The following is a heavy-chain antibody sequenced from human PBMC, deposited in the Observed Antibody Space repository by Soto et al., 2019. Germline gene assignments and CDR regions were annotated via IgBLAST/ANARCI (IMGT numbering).Heavy chain of an antibody. CDR1: GFTFSSDA. J-gene: IGHJ4*02. CDR3: AKGVVEQQLVLSYDY. D-gene: IGHD6-13*01. Sequence: PGGSLRLSCAASGFTFSSDAMSWVRQAPGKGLEWVSAISGSGGSTYYADSVKGRFTISRDNSKNTLYLQMNSLRAEDTAVYYCAKGVVEQQLVLSYDYWGQGTLVTVSS. CDR2: ISGSGGST. V-gene: IGHV3-23*01.